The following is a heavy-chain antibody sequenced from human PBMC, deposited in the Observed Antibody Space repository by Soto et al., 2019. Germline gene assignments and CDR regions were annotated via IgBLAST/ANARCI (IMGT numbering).Heavy chain of an antibody. CDR3: ARGHPNSYGYSYYYYYGMDV. Sequence: DSVKVSCKASGYTFTSYGLSWVRQAPGQGLEWMGWISTDNGNTHYAQKFQGRVTMTTDTSTSTAYMEPRSLRYDDTAVYYCARGHPNSYGYSYYYYYGMDVWGQGTTVTVSS. D-gene: IGHD5-18*01. CDR1: GYTFTSYG. J-gene: IGHJ6*02. CDR2: ISTDNGNT. V-gene: IGHV1-18*04.